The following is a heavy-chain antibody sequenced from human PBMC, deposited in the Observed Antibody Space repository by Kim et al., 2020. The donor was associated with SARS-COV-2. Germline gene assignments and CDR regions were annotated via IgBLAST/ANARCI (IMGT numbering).Heavy chain of an antibody. CDR3: ARVGVGGEVRMAARPVFFLDY. CDR2: INPNSGGT. J-gene: IGHJ4*02. V-gene: IGHV1-2*02. CDR1: GYTFTGYY. Sequence: ASVEVSCKASGYTFTGYYMHWVRQAPGQGLEWMGWINPNSGGTNYAQKFQGRVTMTRDTSISTAYMELSRLRSDDTAVYYCARVGVGGEVRMAARPVFFLDYWGQGTLVTVSS. D-gene: IGHD6-6*01.